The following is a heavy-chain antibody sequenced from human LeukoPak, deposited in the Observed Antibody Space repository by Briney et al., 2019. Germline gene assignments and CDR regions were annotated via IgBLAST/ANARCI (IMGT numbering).Heavy chain of an antibody. D-gene: IGHD4-17*01. Sequence: SETLSLTCAVFGDSISSSNWWSWVRQPPGKGLEWIGEIYHGGTTNYNPSLKSRVAISIDKSKNHFSLNLSSVSAADTAVYYCATTTVTPNGDAFDIWGQGTLVTVSS. J-gene: IGHJ3*02. V-gene: IGHV4-4*02. CDR1: GDSISSSNW. CDR2: IYHGGTT. CDR3: ATTTVTPNGDAFDI.